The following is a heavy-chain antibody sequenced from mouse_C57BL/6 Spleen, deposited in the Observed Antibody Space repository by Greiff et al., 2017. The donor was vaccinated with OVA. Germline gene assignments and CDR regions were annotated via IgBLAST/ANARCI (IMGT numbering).Heavy chain of an antibody. CDR3: ARIGGNYLDY. Sequence: LQQPGAELVKPGASVKLSCTASGYPFTSYWMHWVKQRPGQGLEWIGMIHPNSGSTNYNEKFKSKATLTVDKSSSTAYMQLSSLTSEDSAVYYCARIGGNYLDYWGQGTTLTVSS. CDR2: IHPNSGST. J-gene: IGHJ2*01. V-gene: IGHV1-64*01. CDR1: GYPFTSYW. D-gene: IGHD1-1*02.